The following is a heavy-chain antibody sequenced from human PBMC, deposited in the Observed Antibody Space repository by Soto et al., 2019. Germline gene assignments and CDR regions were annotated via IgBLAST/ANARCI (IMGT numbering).Heavy chain of an antibody. Sequence: QVQLVQSGAEVKKPGSSVKVSCKTSGGTFSSYIITWVRQAPGQGLEWMGSIPPIIGVPDYAQKFQSRVSITAGKSTNSAYMELTILSAEDTAVYYCARSAGQNDAYDIWGQGTMVIVSS. CDR1: GGTFSSYI. CDR2: IPPIIGVP. J-gene: IGHJ3*02. CDR3: ARSAGQNDAYDI. V-gene: IGHV1-69*02.